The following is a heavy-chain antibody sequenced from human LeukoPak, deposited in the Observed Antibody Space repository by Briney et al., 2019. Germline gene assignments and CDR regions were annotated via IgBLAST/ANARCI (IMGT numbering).Heavy chain of an antibody. CDR3: ARHDDSSGYWDAFDI. CDR1: GYTFTGYY. D-gene: IGHD3-22*01. V-gene: IGHV1-2*02. J-gene: IGHJ3*02. Sequence: ASVKVSCKASGYTFTGYYMHWVRQAPGQGLEWMGWINPNSGGIKYAQKFQGRVTMTRDTSISTAYVELSRLRSDDTAVYYCARHDDSSGYWDAFDIWGQGTMVSVSS. CDR2: INPNSGGI.